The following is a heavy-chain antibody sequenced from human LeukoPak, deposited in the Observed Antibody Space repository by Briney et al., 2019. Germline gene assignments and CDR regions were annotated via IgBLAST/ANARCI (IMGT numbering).Heavy chain of an antibody. V-gene: IGHV4-38-2*01. CDR3: ARGHPFDP. Sequence: SETLSLTCAVSGSSISSGYYWGWFRQPPGKGLQWIGSVRPSGSTYYNPSLKSRLSIFVDMSNNQFSLKLTSVTAADTAVYYCARGHPFDPWGQGTRVTVSS. J-gene: IGHJ5*02. CDR2: VRPSGST. CDR1: GSSISSGYY.